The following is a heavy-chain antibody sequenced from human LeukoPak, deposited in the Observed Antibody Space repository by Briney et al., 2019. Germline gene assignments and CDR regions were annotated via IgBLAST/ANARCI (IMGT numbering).Heavy chain of an antibody. Sequence: ASVKVSCKASGYTFTSYTMHWVRQAPGQRLEWMGWINAGIGNTKYSQKFQGRVTITRDTSASTAYMELSSLRSEDTAVYYCARDAHYYDSSGYPTGYWGQGTLVTVSS. CDR1: GYTFTSYT. CDR3: ARDAHYYDSSGYPTGY. J-gene: IGHJ4*02. D-gene: IGHD3-22*01. V-gene: IGHV1-3*01. CDR2: INAGIGNT.